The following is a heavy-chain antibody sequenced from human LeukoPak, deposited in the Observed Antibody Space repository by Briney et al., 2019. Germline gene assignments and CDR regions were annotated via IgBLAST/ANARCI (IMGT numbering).Heavy chain of an antibody. CDR2: IYSGGST. J-gene: IGHJ4*02. Sequence: PGGSLRLSCAASGFTFSSYWMSWVRQAPGKGLEWVSLIYSGGSTYYADSVKGRFTISRDNSKNTLYLQMNSLRAEDTAVYYCARFSLIGRPYYFDYWGQGTLVTVSS. CDR3: ARFSLIGRPYYFDY. CDR1: GFTFSSYW. D-gene: IGHD2-15*01. V-gene: IGHV3-53*01.